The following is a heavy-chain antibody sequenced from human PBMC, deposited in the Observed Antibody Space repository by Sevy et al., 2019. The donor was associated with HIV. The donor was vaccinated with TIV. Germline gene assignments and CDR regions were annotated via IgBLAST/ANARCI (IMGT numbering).Heavy chain of an antibody. CDR1: GYTFTSYD. J-gene: IGHJ4*02. CDR3: AGGRLTGIGFDY. D-gene: IGHD7-27*01. V-gene: IGHV1-8*01. CDR2: RNPNSGNT. Sequence: ASVKVSCKASGYTFTSYDINWVRQATGQGLEWMGWRNPNSGNTGYAQKFQGRVTMTRNTSMSTAYMELSSLRSADTAVYYCAGGRLTGIGFDYWGQGTLVTVSS.